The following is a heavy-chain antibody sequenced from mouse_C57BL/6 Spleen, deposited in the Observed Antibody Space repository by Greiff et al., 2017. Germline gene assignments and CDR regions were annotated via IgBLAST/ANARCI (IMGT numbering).Heavy chain of an antibody. J-gene: IGHJ2*01. V-gene: IGHV1-55*01. Sequence: QVQLQQPGAELVKPGASVKMSCKASGYTFTSYWITWVKQRPGQGLEWIGDIYPGSGSTNYNEKFKSKATLTVDTSSSTAYMQLSSLTSEDSAVYYCARRGRTAQAVDYWGQGTTLTVSS. D-gene: IGHD3-2*02. CDR2: IYPGSGST. CDR1: GYTFTSYW. CDR3: ARRGRTAQAVDY.